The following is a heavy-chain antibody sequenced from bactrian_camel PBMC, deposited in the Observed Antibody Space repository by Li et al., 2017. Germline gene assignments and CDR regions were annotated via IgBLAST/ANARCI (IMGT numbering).Heavy chain of an antibody. CDR2: LDSDGIT. J-gene: IGHJ4*01. V-gene: IGHV3S57*01. CDR3: AAGYRGGDASRAGSFDI. Sequence: HVQLVESGGGSVQAGGSLRLSCAPSRSTYSTACMGWFRQAPGKEREGVAVLDSDGITKYSDSVKGRFIISKHNAKNTLFLQMNSLKPEDTAMYYCAAGYRGGDASRAGSFDIWGQGTQVTVS. D-gene: IGHD1*01. CDR1: RSTYSTAC.